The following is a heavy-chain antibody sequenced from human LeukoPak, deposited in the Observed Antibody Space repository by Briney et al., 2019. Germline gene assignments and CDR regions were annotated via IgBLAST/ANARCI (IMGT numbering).Heavy chain of an antibody. D-gene: IGHD5-18*01. CDR3: ARVDTAMVRFDY. CDR2: IYYSGST. J-gene: IGHJ4*02. Sequence: SQTLSLTCTVSGGSISSGGYYWSWIRQHPGKGLEWIGYIYYSGSTYYNPSLKSRVIISVDTSKNQFSLKLSSVTAADTAVYYCARVDTAMVRFDYWGQGTLVTVSS. CDR1: GGSISSGGYY. V-gene: IGHV4-31*03.